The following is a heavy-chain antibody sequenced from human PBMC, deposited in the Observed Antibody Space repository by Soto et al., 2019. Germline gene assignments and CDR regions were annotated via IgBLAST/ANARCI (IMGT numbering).Heavy chain of an antibody. J-gene: IGHJ5*02. V-gene: IGHV4-31*03. CDR3: AIHGVVIMKGQNWFDP. Sequence: PSETLSLTCTVSGGSISSGGYYWSWIRQHPGKGLEWIGYIYYSGSTYYNPSLKSRVTISVDTSKNQLSLKLSSVTAADTAVYYCAIHGVVIMKGQNWFDPWGQGTLVTVSS. CDR1: GGSISSGGYY. D-gene: IGHD3-3*01. CDR2: IYYSGST.